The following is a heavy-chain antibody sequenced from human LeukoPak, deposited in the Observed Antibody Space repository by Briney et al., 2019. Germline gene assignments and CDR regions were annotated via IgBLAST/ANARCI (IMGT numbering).Heavy chain of an antibody. CDR2: INHSGST. V-gene: IGHV4-39*07. J-gene: IGHJ5*02. CDR1: GGSISSNNYF. CDR3: ARTNGYYGSGSSP. Sequence: PSETLSLTCTVSGGSISSNNYFWGCIRQPPGKGLEWIGEINHSGSTNYNPSLKSRVTISVDTSKNQFSLKLSSVTAADTAVYYCARTNGYYGSGSSPWGQGTLVTVSS. D-gene: IGHD3-10*01.